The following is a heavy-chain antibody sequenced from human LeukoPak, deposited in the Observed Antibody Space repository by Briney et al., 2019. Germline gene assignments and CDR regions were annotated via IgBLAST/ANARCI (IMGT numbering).Heavy chain of an antibody. Sequence: PGGSLRLSCAASGFTFSSYWMSWVRQAPGKGLEWVANIKQDGSEKYYVDSVKGRFTISRDNAKNSLYLQMNSLRAEDTAVYYCARDRAGGGSRTSYFDYWGQGTLVTVSS. CDR1: GFTFSSYW. V-gene: IGHV3-7*01. CDR3: ARDRAGGGSRTSYFDY. D-gene: IGHD1-26*01. J-gene: IGHJ4*02. CDR2: IKQDGSEK.